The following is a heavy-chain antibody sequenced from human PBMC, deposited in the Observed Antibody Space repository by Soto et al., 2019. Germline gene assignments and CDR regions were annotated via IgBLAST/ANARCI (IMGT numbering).Heavy chain of an antibody. CDR1: GFSFSDYA. Sequence: PGGSLRLSCAASGFSFSDYAMSWVRQAPGKGLEWVSVISESGGSTHYADSVWGRFTVSRDNSKNSLSLRMNSLRDEDTAVYFCGTCRPYSRGWYSPIFVYWGQGALVTVSS. V-gene: IGHV3-23*01. D-gene: IGHD6-13*01. J-gene: IGHJ4*02. CDR3: GTCRPYSRGWYSPIFVY. CDR2: ISESGGST.